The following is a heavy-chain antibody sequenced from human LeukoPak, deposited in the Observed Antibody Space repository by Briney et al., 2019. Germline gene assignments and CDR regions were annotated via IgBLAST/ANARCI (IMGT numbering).Heavy chain of an antibody. D-gene: IGHD6-13*01. Sequence: SETLSLTCTVSGGSISSYYWSWIRQPPGKGLEWIGTISYSGSTYYNPSLKSQVTMAVDTSKNQCSLKVSSVTAADTAVYYCTRDLSSAWFYYWGQGTLVTVSS. J-gene: IGHJ4*02. CDR2: ISYSGST. V-gene: IGHV4-59*12. CDR1: GGSISSYY. CDR3: TRDLSSAWFYY.